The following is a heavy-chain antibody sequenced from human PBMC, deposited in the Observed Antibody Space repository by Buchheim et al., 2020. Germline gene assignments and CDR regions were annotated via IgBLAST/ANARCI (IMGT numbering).Heavy chain of an antibody. CDR2: IIPILGIA. CDR1: GGTFSSYA. Sequence: QVQLVQSGAEVKKPGSSVKVSCKASGGTFSSYAISWVRQAPGQGLEWMGRIIPILGIANYAQKFQGRVTITADKSTSTPYMELSSLRSEDTAVYYCARDPCVGSGWYLYGMDVWGQGTT. CDR3: ARDPCVGSGWYLYGMDV. D-gene: IGHD6-19*01. J-gene: IGHJ6*02. V-gene: IGHV1-69*04.